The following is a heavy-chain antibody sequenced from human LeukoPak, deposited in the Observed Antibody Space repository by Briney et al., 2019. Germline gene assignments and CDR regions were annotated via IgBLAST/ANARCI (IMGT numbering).Heavy chain of an antibody. CDR3: ARERSGSYYETFAY. CDR1: GASISSGDYY. D-gene: IGHD3-10*01. Sequence: SATLSLTCTVSGASISSGDYYWSWIRQPPGKGLEYLVYILYSGSTYYNPSLKSRVAISVDTSKNQFSLTLSSVTAADTAVYYCARERSGSYYETFAYWGQGTLVTVS. J-gene: IGHJ4*02. V-gene: IGHV4-30-4*01. CDR2: ILYSGST.